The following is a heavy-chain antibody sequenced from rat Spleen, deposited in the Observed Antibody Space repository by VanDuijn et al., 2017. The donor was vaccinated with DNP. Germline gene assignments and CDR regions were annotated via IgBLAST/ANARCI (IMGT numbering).Heavy chain of an antibody. Sequence: EVQLVESGGGLVQPGRSMKLSCVASGFIFSSFPMAWVRQAPTKGLEWVAYLTYDGSRTFYRDSVKGRFTISRDNSKSTLYLQMNSLRSEDMATYYCARPMDYYSGGFGYWGQGTLVTVSS. CDR3: ARPMDYYSGGFGY. J-gene: IGHJ3*01. D-gene: IGHD1-1*01. CDR2: LTYDGSRT. CDR1: GFIFSSFP. V-gene: IGHV5-46*01.